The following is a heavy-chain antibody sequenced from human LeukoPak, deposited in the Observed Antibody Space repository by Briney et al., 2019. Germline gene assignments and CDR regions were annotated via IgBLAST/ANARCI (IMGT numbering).Heavy chain of an antibody. D-gene: IGHD3-9*01. CDR3: GRVESAGYDILTGYYPGHFDY. CDR2: IYYSGST. Sequence: SETLSLTCTVSGGSISSYYWSWIRQPPPKRPAWLGYIYYSGSTNYNPSLTSRVTIPVDTSTTPFSLKLSSVTAADTAVYYCGRVESAGYDILTGYYPGHFDYWGQGTLVTVSS. V-gene: IGHV4-59*01. J-gene: IGHJ4*02. CDR1: GGSISSYY.